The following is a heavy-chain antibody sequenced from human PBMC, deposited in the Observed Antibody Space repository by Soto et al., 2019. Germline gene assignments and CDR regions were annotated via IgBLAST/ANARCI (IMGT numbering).Heavy chain of an antibody. J-gene: IGHJ5*02. D-gene: IGHD6-25*01. CDR1: GGSISSYY. CDR3: ARDAAWCDP. Sequence: PSETLSLTCTVSGGSISSYYWSWIRQPPGKGLEWIGYIYYSGTTNYNPSLKSRVTISVDTSKNQFSLKLSSVTAADTAVYYCARDAAWCDPWGQGTLVTVSS. CDR2: IYYSGTT. V-gene: IGHV4-59*01.